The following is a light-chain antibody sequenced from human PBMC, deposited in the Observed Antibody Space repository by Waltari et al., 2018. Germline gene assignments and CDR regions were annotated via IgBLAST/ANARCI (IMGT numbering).Light chain of an antibody. CDR2: VNR. CDR3: QSYDSSLNGRV. V-gene: IGLV1-40*01. Sequence: QSVFTQPPSVSGAPGQTVTISSTGSSPNIATGYDVHWYQQLPRRAPKLLIYVNRNRPSGVPDRFSASRSGTSASLAITGLRPDDEADYYCQSYDSSLNGRVFGGGTRVTVL. J-gene: IGLJ3*02. CDR1: SPNIATGYD.